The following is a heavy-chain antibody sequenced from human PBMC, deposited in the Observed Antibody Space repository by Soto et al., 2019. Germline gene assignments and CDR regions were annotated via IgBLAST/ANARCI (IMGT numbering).Heavy chain of an antibody. V-gene: IGHV4-30-4*01. J-gene: IGHJ4*02. CDR1: GGSISSGDYY. Sequence: PSETLSLTCTVSGGSISSGDYYWSWIRQPPGKSLEWIGYIYYSGSTYYNPSLKSRVTISVDTSKNQFSLKVSAVTAADTAVYYCASSQKGYNWNYFDHWGQGALVTVSS. CDR3: ASSQKGYNWNYFDH. CDR2: IYYSGST. D-gene: IGHD1-20*01.